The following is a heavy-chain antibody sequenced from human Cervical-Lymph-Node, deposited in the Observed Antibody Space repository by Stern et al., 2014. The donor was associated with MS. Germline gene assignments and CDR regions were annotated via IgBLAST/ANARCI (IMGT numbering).Heavy chain of an antibody. CDR2: ISAYNGNT. CDR1: GYTFTSYG. Sequence: QVQLVQSGAEVKKPGASGKVSCKASGYTFTSYGISWVRQAPGQGLEWMGWISAYNGNTNYAQKLQGRVTMTTDTSTSTAYMELRSLRSDDTAVYYCARVPQAGEVVALYYFDYWGQGTLVTVSS. CDR3: ARVPQAGEVVALYYFDY. V-gene: IGHV1-18*01. J-gene: IGHJ4*02. D-gene: IGHD3-22*01.